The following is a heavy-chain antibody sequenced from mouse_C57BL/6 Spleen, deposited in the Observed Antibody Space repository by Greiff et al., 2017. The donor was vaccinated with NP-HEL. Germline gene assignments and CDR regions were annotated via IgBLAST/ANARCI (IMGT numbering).Heavy chain of an antibody. V-gene: IGHV10-3*01. J-gene: IGHJ1*03. CDR1: GFTFNTYA. CDR2: IRSKSSNYAT. D-gene: IGHD2-5*01. Sequence: EVHLVESGGGLVQPKGSLKLSCAASGFTFNTYAMHWVRQAPGKGLEWVARIRSKSSNYATYYADSVKDRFTISRDDSQSMLYLQMNNLKTEDTAMYYCVRGDYYSNYPYWYFDVWGTGTTVTVSS. CDR3: VRGDYYSNYPYWYFDV.